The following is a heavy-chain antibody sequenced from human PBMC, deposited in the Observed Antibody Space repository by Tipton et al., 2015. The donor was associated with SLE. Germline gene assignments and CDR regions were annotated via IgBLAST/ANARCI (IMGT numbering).Heavy chain of an antibody. J-gene: IGHJ3*02. Sequence: TLSLTCTVSGGSISNYYWSWIRQPPGKGLEWIGYMYDSGSTTYNPSLKSRVTISVDASKNQFSLNLSSVTAADTAVYYCAREEENDFWSGGDAFDIWGQGTMVTVSS. CDR1: GGSISNYY. D-gene: IGHD3-3*01. CDR3: AREEENDFWSGGDAFDI. V-gene: IGHV4-59*12. CDR2: MYDSGST.